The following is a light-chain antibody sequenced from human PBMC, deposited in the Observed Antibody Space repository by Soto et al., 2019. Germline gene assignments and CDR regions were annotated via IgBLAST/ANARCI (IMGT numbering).Light chain of an antibody. CDR3: ATLDASLNGPV. Sequence: QAVVTQPPSVSGTPGQRVTVSCSGSNSNIGDNTVTWYHQLPGAAPKLLIYKTHQRPSWVPDRFSGSKSGTSASLAISGLLSEDEGDYYCATLDASLNGPVFGGGTKLTVL. CDR1: NSNIGDNT. V-gene: IGLV1-44*01. CDR2: KTH. J-gene: IGLJ3*02.